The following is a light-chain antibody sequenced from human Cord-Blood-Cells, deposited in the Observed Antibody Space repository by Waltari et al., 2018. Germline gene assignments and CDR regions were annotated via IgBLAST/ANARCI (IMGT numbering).Light chain of an antibody. Sequence: DIQMTQSPSTLSASVGDRVTITCRARQSISSWLAWYQQKAGKAPKLLIYKASSLESGVPSSFSGSGSGTEFTLTISSLQPDDFATYYCQQYNSYWTFGQGTKVEIK. CDR2: KAS. V-gene: IGKV1-5*03. CDR3: QQYNSYWT. CDR1: QSISSW. J-gene: IGKJ1*01.